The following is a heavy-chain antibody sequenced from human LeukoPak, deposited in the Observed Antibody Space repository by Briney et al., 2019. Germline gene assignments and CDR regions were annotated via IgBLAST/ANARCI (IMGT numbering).Heavy chain of an antibody. CDR1: AGSISSSSYY. CDR3: ARQRQINMVRGNFDY. Sequence: SETLSLTCTVSAGSISSSSYYWGWIRQPPGKGLEWIGSIYYSGTTYYHPSLKRRVTISVDTSKNQFSLKLSSVTAADTAVYYCARQRQINMVRGNFDYWGQGTLVTVSS. J-gene: IGHJ4*02. CDR2: IYYSGTT. D-gene: IGHD3-10*01. V-gene: IGHV4-39*01.